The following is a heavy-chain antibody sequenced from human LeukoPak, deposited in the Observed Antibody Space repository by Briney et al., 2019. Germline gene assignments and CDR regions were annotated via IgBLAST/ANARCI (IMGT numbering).Heavy chain of an antibody. V-gene: IGHV3-23*01. Sequence: GGSLRLSCAASGFTFSSYAMSWVRPAPGKGLEWVSAISGSGGSTYYADSVKGRFTNSRDNSKNTLYLQMNSLRAEDTAVYYCAKDKGRTMVRGSFDYWGQGTLVTVSS. CDR1: GFTFSSYA. D-gene: IGHD3-10*01. CDR2: ISGSGGST. CDR3: AKDKGRTMVRGSFDY. J-gene: IGHJ4*02.